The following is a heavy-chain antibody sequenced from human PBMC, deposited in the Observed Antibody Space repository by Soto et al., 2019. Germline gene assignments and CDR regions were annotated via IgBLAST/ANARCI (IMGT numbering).Heavy chain of an antibody. CDR3: ARSYSSGRSPAPHFDY. CDR2: ISAYNGNT. CDR1: GYTFTSYG. J-gene: IGHJ4*02. V-gene: IGHV1-18*01. D-gene: IGHD6-19*01. Sequence: QVQLVQSGAEVKKPGASVKVSCKASGYTFTSYGITWLRQAPGQGLEWMGWISAYNGNTNYAQKLQGRVTMTTDTSTSTAYMELRSLRSDDTAVYYCARSYSSGRSPAPHFDYWGQGTLVTVSS.